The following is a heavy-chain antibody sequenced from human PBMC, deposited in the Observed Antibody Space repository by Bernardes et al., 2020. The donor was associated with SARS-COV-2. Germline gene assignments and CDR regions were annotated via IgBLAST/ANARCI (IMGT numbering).Heavy chain of an antibody. J-gene: IGHJ6*02. D-gene: IGHD2-2*01. Sequence: GGSLRPSCEALGSTSNNFGTHWVRQAPGKGLEWVAVISHEGSIQHHADSVKGRFTISRDSSKNTVYLQMNTLRPEDTAVYYCAKLRSVLWIHPYYNAMDAWGQGTAVTVSS. CDR1: GSTSNNFG. V-gene: IGHV3-30*18. CDR3: AKLRSVLWIHPYYNAMDA. CDR2: ISHEGSIQ.